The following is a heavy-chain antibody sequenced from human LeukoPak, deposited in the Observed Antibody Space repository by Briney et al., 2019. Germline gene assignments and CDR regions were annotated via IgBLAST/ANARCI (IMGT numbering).Heavy chain of an antibody. V-gene: IGHV3-21*06. CDR1: GFTFSIYS. Sequence: PGGSLRLSCAASGFTFSIYSMNWVRQAPGKGLEWVSSISSASGYTYSADSVKGRFTISRDNAKNSLYLQLNSLRAEDTAAYYCARDYSDTGSFDIWGQGTMVTVSS. J-gene: IGHJ3*02. CDR3: ARDYSDTGSFDI. D-gene: IGHD2-21*01. CDR2: ISSASGYT.